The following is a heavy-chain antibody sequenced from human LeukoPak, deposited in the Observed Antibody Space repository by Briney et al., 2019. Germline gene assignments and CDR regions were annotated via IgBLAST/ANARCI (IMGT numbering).Heavy chain of an antibody. CDR1: GGTISGYY. D-gene: IGHD6-19*01. J-gene: IGHJ4*02. CDR2: IYASGST. CDR3: ARGGIAVAFDY. Sequence: PSETLSLTCNVSGGTISGYYWSWIRQPAGKGLEWIGRIYASGSTNYNPSLKSRVTMSVDTSKNQFSLKLTSVTAADTAVYYCARGGIAVAFDYWGQGTPVTVSS. V-gene: IGHV4-4*07.